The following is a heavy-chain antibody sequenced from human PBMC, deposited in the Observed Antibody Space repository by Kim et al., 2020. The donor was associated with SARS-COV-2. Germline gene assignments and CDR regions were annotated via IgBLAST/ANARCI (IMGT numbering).Heavy chain of an antibody. D-gene: IGHD3-16*01. CDR3: ARSMFAYTWGTRLKKEDS. CDR2: ISGFNSNA. J-gene: IGHJ4*02. V-gene: IGHV1-18*01. Sequence: ASVKVSCKTSGYPFSSFGITWVRQAPGQGLEWMGWISGFNSNANYTEKFQGRVTMTADISTSTAYMELRSLRSDDTAVYYCARSMFAYTWGTRLKKEDSWGQGTLLTVTS. CDR1: GYPFSSFG.